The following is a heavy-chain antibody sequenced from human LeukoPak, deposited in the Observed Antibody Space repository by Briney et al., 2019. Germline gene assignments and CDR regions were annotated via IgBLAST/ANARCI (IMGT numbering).Heavy chain of an antibody. J-gene: IGHJ4*02. V-gene: IGHV4-34*01. CDR1: GVSFSGYY. Sequence: SETLSLTCVVYGVSFSGYYWNWIRQPPGKGLEWIGEINHSGSTNYNPSLMSRVTISIDTSKNQFSLKLSSVTAADTAVYYCARDRVRGSSNPYFDYWGQGTLVSVSS. D-gene: IGHD1-26*01. CDR3: ARDRVRGSSNPYFDY. CDR2: INHSGST.